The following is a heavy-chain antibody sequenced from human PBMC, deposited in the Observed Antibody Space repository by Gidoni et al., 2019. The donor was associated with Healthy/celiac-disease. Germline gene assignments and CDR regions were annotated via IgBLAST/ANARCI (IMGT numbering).Heavy chain of an antibody. Sequence: EVQLLESGGGLVQPGGSLGLSCAASGFTFSSYAMSWVRQAPGKGLEWVSAISGSGVSTYYADSVKGRFTISRDNSKNTLYLQMNSLRAEDTAVYYCAKHSSGWYVPFDYWGQGTLVTVSS. CDR2: ISGSGVST. D-gene: IGHD6-19*01. CDR1: GFTFSSYA. J-gene: IGHJ4*02. V-gene: IGHV3-23*01. CDR3: AKHSSGWYVPFDY.